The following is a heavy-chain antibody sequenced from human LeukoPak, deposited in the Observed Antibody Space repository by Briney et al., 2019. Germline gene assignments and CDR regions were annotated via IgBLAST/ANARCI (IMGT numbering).Heavy chain of an antibody. CDR3: ARSGRVCSSTSCYIAY. D-gene: IGHD2-2*02. CDR1: GGSISSGGYY. J-gene: IGHJ4*02. CDR2: IYCSGST. V-gene: IGHV4-31*03. Sequence: SETLSLTCTVSGGSISSGGYYWSWIRQHPGKGLEWIGYIYCSGSTYYNPSLKSRVTISVDTSKNQFSLKLSSVTAADTAVYYCARSGRVCSSTSCYIAYWGQGTLVTVSP.